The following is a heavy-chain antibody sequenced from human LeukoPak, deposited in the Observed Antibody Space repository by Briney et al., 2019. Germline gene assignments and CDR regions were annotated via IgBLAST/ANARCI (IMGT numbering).Heavy chain of an antibody. J-gene: IGHJ4*02. CDR3: ARGYIYGYDC. D-gene: IGHD5-18*01. CDR1: GFTFSNNW. CDR2: INSDGSTT. V-gene: IGHV3-74*01. Sequence: GGSLRLSCAASGFTFSNNWMHWVRQAPGKGLVWVLRINSDGSTTTYADSVKGRFTISRDIAKNTLYLQMNSLRAEDTAVYYCARGYIYGYDCWGQGALVTVSS.